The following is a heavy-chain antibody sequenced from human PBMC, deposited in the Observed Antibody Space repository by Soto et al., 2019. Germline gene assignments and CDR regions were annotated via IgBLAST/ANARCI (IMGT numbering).Heavy chain of an antibody. D-gene: IGHD4-4*01. CDR3: ARSPPWTTVTSYYFDS. J-gene: IGHJ4*01. CDR2: FYYSDTT. Sequence: PSETLSLTCTVSGSSIDSYYWSWVRQPPGKGLEWIGYFYYSDTTRYNPSLESRLTMSVDTSKSQFSLKLSSVTAADTAVYYCARSPPWTTVTSYYFDSWGHGTLVTVSS. CDR1: GSSIDSYY. V-gene: IGHV4-59*08.